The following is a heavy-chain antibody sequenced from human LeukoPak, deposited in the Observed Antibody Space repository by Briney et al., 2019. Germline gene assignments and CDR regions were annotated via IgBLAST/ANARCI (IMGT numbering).Heavy chain of an antibody. CDR3: ARGVVRGAIHI. V-gene: IGHV1-2*02. D-gene: IGHD3-10*01. CDR1: GYTFTGYY. J-gene: IGHJ3*02. CDR2: IKPNSGGT. Sequence: GASVKVSCKASGYTFTGYYMHWVRQAPGQGLEWMGWIKPNSGGTNCRVTMTRDTSISTAYMELSRLRSDDTAVYYCARGVVRGAIHIWGQGTMVTVSS.